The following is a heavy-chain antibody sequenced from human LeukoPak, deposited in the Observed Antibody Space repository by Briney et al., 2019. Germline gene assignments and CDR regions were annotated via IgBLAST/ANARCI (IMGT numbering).Heavy chain of an antibody. CDR3: AKGDFWSGYLFDY. CDR2: IYYSGTT. V-gene: IGHV4-59*11. D-gene: IGHD3-3*01. CDR1: GGSISDHY. Sequence: PSETLSLTCTVSGGSISDHYWTWIRQPPGKGLEWTGYIYYSGTTNYNPSLKSRVTISLDKSKNQFSLKLSSVTAADTAVYYCAKGDFWSGYLFDYWGQGTLVTVSS. J-gene: IGHJ4*02.